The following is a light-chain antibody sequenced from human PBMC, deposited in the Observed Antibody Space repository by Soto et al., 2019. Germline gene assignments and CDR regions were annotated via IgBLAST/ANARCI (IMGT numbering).Light chain of an antibody. CDR1: QSINSW. V-gene: IGKV1-5*03. CDR2: KAS. J-gene: IGKJ1*01. CDR3: QQYSVYPWT. Sequence: DIQMTQSPSTLSASVGDRVTVTCRASQSINSWLAWYQQKPGKAPKLLIYKASSLESGVPSRFSGSGSGTEFTLTISSLQPDDFAAYYCQQYSVYPWTFGQGTKVKIK.